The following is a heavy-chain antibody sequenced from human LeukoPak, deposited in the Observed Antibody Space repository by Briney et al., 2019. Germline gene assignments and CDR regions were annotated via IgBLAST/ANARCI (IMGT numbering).Heavy chain of an antibody. D-gene: IGHD1-1*01. CDR1: GFTVSSNY. Sequence: GGSLRLSCAASGFTVSSNYMSWVRQAPGRGLEWVSAISASGDVTFYADSLRGRFTISRDNSKSTLYLQMNGLRAEDTAIFCCAKSLFTSATGTGRAFHIWGQGTRVTVSS. V-gene: IGHV3-23*01. J-gene: IGHJ3*02. CDR2: ISASGDVT. CDR3: AKSLFTSATGTGRAFHI.